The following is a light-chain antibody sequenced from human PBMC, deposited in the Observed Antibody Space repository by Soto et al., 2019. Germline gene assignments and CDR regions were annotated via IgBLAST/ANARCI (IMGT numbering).Light chain of an antibody. CDR2: SAS. CDR1: QSINNY. CDR3: QQSLTMPIT. V-gene: IGKV1-39*01. J-gene: IGKJ5*01. Sequence: MTQSPASLSVSVGDRVTITCRASQSINNYLNWYLQRPGQAPKLLIRSASTLQRGVPSRFSGSGSRTEFTLTIADLQPDDFGTYYCQQSLTMPITFGHGTRLEI.